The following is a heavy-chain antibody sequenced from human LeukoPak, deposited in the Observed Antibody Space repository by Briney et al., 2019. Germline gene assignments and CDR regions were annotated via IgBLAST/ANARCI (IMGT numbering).Heavy chain of an antibody. CDR2: ISYDGSNI. Sequence: GGSLRLSCAASGFTFSSYAMHWVRQAPGKGLEWVAVISYDGSNIYCVDSVKGRFTISRDNSENTLYLQMNSLRAEDTAVYYCAKPLVREDPFNWGQGTLVTVSS. D-gene: IGHD3-10*01. CDR1: GFTFSSYA. CDR3: AKPLVREDPFN. J-gene: IGHJ4*02. V-gene: IGHV3-30*04.